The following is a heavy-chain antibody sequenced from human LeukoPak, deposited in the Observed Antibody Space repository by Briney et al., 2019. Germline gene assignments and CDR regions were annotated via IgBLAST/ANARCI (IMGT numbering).Heavy chain of an antibody. CDR3: ARGRRGYSYGWNYFDY. V-gene: IGHV3-53*01. CDR2: IYSGGST. CDR1: GFTVSSNY. J-gene: IGHJ4*02. Sequence: GGSLRLSCAASGFTVSSNYMSWVRQAPGKGLEWVSVIYSGGSTYYADSVKGRFTISRDNSKNTLYLQMNSLRAEDTAVYYCARGRRGYSYGWNYFDYWGQGTLVTVSS. D-gene: IGHD5-18*01.